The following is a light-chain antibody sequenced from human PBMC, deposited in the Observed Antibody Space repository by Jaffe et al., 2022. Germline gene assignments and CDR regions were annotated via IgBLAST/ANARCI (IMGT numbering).Light chain of an antibody. CDR2: AAS. CDR3: QQSYSSPYT. Sequence: DIQMTQSPSSLSASVGDRVTITCRARQSLSTYLNWYQHKPGKAPKLLIYAASSLQSGVPSRFGGSGSGTDFTLTISSLQPEDFATYYCQQSYSSPYTFGQGTKLEIK. V-gene: IGKV1-39*01. J-gene: IGKJ2*01. CDR1: QSLSTY.